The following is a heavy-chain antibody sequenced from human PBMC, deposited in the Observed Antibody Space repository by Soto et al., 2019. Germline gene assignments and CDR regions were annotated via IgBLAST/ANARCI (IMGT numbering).Heavy chain of an antibody. V-gene: IGHV1-69*01. CDR2: IIPIFGTA. Sequence: QVQLVQSGAEVKKPGSSVKVSCKASGGTFSSYAISWVRQAPGQGLEWMGGIIPIFGTANYAQKFQGRVTITADESTSTAYMELSSLRPEDTAVYYCARGDVEMATIPLGYFDYWGQGTLVTVSS. J-gene: IGHJ4*02. CDR3: ARGDVEMATIPLGYFDY. D-gene: IGHD5-12*01. CDR1: GGTFSSYA.